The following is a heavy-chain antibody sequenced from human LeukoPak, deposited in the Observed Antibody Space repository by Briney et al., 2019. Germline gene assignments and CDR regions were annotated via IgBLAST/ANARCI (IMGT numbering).Heavy chain of an antibody. Sequence: ASVTVSCKASGYTFTGYYMDWVRQAPGQGLEWMGWINPNSGGTNYAQKFQGWVTMTRDTSISTAYMGVSRRRSADTAVYYCAREDDGSGDYFDYWGKGTRATASS. D-gene: IGHD3-22*01. CDR2: INPNSGGT. J-gene: IGHJ4*02. CDR1: GYTFTGYY. CDR3: AREDDGSGDYFDY. V-gene: IGHV1-2*04.